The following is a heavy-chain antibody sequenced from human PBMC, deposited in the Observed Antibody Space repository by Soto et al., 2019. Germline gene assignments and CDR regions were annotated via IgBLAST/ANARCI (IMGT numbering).Heavy chain of an antibody. D-gene: IGHD2-2*01. CDR3: ARATPAGSADF. CDR1: GGSNIRDGYY. V-gene: IGHV4-31*03. CDR2: ISYSGSS. Sequence: QVQLQESGPGLVKPSQTLSLTCTVSGGSNIRDGYYWSWIRQHPGKGLEWIAYISYSGSSYSNPSLNSRVTISADTSKNPFSLRLTSVTAADTAVYFCARATPAGSADFWGQGTLVTVS. J-gene: IGHJ4*02.